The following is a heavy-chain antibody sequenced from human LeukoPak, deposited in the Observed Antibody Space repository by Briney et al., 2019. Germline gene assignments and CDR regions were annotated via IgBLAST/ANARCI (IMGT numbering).Heavy chain of an antibody. CDR2: INAGNGNT. CDR1: EYAFSNYA. D-gene: IGHD3-9*01. J-gene: IGHJ4*02. Sequence: GASVKVSCKASEYAFSNYALHWVRQAPGQSLEWMGWINAGNGNTKYSQKFQGRVTITRDTSASTAYMQLSSLRSEDTAVYFCARENYDILTGYSDYYFDYWGQGTLVTVSS. V-gene: IGHV1-3*01. CDR3: ARENYDILTGYSDYYFDY.